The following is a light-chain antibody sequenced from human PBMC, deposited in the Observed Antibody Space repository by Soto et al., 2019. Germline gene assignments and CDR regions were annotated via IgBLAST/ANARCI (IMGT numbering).Light chain of an antibody. Sequence: EIVMTQSPDTLSMSPGEGATLSCRASQSVSSRLVWYQQKPGQAPRLLIYGASTRATGIPARFSGSGSGTEFTLTISSLQSEDFAIYYCKQYASWPRTFGQGTKVEIQ. J-gene: IGKJ1*01. V-gene: IGKV3-15*01. CDR1: QSVSSR. CDR2: GAS. CDR3: KQYASWPRT.